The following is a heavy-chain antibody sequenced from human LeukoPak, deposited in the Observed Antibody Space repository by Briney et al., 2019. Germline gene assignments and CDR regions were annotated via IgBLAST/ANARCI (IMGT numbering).Heavy chain of an antibody. V-gene: IGHV3-11*04. CDR2: ISNSGGTI. D-gene: IGHD3-22*01. CDR1: GFTFSDYD. J-gene: IGHJ4*02. Sequence: PGGSLRLSCAASGFTFSDYDMSWMRQAPEKGLEGVSYISNSGGTIYYADSVKGRFTIPRDNAKNSLYLQMNSLRAEDTAVYYCAREDGGHYYVYDYWGQGTLVTVSS. CDR3: AREDGGHYYVYDY.